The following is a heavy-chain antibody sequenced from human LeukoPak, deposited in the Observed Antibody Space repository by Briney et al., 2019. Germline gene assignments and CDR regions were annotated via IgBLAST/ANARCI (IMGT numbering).Heavy chain of an antibody. Sequence: YSGSTNYNPSLQSRVTISVDTSKNQFSLKLSSVTAADTAVYYCAGGYSSSWYDYYYYYGMDVWGQGTTVTVSS. CDR3: AGGYSSSWYDYYYYYGMDV. CDR2: YSGST. V-gene: IGHV4-59*09. J-gene: IGHJ6*02. D-gene: IGHD6-13*01.